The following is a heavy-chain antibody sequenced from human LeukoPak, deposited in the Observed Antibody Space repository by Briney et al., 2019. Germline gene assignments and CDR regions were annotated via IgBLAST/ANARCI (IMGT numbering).Heavy chain of an antibody. CDR1: GGSISSYY. V-gene: IGHV4-4*07. CDR2: IYTSGST. D-gene: IGHD3-9*01. CDR3: ATGVGTYYDILTGYYTNDY. J-gene: IGHJ4*02. Sequence: SETLSLTCTVSGGSISSYYWSWIRQPAGKGLEWIGRIYTSGSTNYNPSLKSRVTMSVDTSKNQFSLKLSSVTAADTAVYYCATGVGTYYDILTGYYTNDYWGQGTLVTVSP.